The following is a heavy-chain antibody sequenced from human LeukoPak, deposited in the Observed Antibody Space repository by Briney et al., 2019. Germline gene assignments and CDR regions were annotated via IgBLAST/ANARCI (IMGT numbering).Heavy chain of an antibody. CDR2: ISYGGTNK. V-gene: IGHV3-30-3*02. CDR3: AKIGSAGTLLYWFDP. J-gene: IGHJ5*02. Sequence: PGGSLRLSCAASGFTFSSYAMVWVRQAPGQGLEWVAVISYGGTNKYYADSVTGRFTISRDNSKNTLYLQTSSLTTEDTALYYCAKIGSAGTLLYWFDPWGQGTLVTVSS. D-gene: IGHD1/OR15-1a*01. CDR1: GFTFSSYA.